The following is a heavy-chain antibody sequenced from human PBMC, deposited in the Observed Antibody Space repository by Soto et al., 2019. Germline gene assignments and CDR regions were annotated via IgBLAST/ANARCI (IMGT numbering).Heavy chain of an antibody. CDR2: IYYSGST. CDR3: ARIAVAGTPPRNY. CDR1: GGSISSYY. V-gene: IGHV4-59*08. J-gene: IGHJ4*02. Sequence: QVQLQESGPGLVKPSETLSLTCTVSGGSISSYYWSWIRQPPGKGLEWIGYIYYSGSTNYNPSLTSRVTISVDTSKNQFSLKLSSVTAADTAVYYCARIAVAGTPPRNYWGQETLVTVSS. D-gene: IGHD6-19*01.